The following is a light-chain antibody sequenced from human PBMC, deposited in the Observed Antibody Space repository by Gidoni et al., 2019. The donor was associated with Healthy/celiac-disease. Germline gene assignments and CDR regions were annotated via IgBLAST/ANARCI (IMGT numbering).Light chain of an antibody. J-gene: IGLJ2*01. CDR2: DVS. CDR3: SSYTSSSTPVV. V-gene: IGLV2-14*01. Sequence: QSALTQPASVSGSPGQSINISCTGTSSDVGGYNYVSWYQQHPGKAPKLMIYDVSNRPSGVSNRFSGSTSGNPASLTISGLQAEDEADYYCSSYTSSSTPVVFGGGTKLTVL. CDR1: SSDVGGYNY.